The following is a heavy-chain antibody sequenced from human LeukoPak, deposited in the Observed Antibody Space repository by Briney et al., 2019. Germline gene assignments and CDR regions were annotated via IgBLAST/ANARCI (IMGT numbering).Heavy chain of an antibody. CDR2: IFHRGNS. D-gene: IGHD4-17*01. CDR1: SYSISSGSY. V-gene: IGHV4-38-2*01. J-gene: IGHJ4*02. Sequence: SETLSLTCAVSSYSISSGSYWGWIRQSPGKGLEWVGGIFHRGNSYYNPSLKSRLTMSVDTSKNQFSLKLTSVTAADTALYYCARVTYVDDMLYQYFDYWGQGILVTVSS. CDR3: ARVTYVDDMLYQYFDY.